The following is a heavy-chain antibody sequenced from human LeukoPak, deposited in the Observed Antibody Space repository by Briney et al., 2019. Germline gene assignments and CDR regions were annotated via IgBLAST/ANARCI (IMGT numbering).Heavy chain of an antibody. CDR2: IFYSGST. D-gene: IGHD6-19*01. V-gene: IGHV4-38-2*02. Sequence: SETLSLTCTVSGYSISSGYYWGWIRQPPGKGLEWIGSIFYSGSTYYNPSLKSRITISLDTSKNQFSLKLRSVTAADTAVYYCARDKEWLAPFDYWGQGTLVTVSS. J-gene: IGHJ4*02. CDR1: GYSISSGYY. CDR3: ARDKEWLAPFDY.